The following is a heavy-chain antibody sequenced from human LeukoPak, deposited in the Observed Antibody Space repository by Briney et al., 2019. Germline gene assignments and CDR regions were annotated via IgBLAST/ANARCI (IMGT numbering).Heavy chain of an antibody. D-gene: IGHD3-10*01. CDR1: GGSISSYY. Sequence: PSETLSLTCTVSGGSISSYYWSWIRQPPGKGLEWIGYIYYSGSTNYNPSLKSRVTISVDTSKNQFSLKLSSVTAADTAVYYCARGPYGSGSGGGYYYYYGMDVWGQGTTVTVSS. CDR2: IYYSGST. CDR3: ARGPYGSGSGGGYYYYYGMDV. J-gene: IGHJ6*02. V-gene: IGHV4-59*01.